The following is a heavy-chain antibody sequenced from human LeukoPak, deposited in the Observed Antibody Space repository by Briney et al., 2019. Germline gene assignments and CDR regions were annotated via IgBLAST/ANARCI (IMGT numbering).Heavy chain of an antibody. V-gene: IGHV1-18*01. CDR1: GYTFTSYG. CDR3: ASSPRGIVGAPQLDFDY. Sequence: GASVKVSCKASGYTFTSYGISWVRQAPGQGLEWMGWISAYNGNTNYAQKLQGRATMTTDTPTSTAYMELRSLRSDDTAVYYCASSPRGIVGAPQLDFDYWGQGTLVTVSS. D-gene: IGHD1-26*01. CDR2: ISAYNGNT. J-gene: IGHJ4*02.